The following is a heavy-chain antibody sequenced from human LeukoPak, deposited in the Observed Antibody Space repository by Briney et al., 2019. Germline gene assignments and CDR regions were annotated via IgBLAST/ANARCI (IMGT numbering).Heavy chain of an antibody. Sequence: PGGSLRLSCAASGFTFSNYAMSWVRQAPGKGLEWVSAVSGSGGSTYYADSVKGRFTISRDNSKNTLFLQMNSLRAEDTAVYYCAAAPQTYRYLGSWGPGTLVTVSS. CDR3: AAAPQTYRYLGS. J-gene: IGHJ4*02. D-gene: IGHD3-16*02. CDR2: VSGSGGST. CDR1: GFTFSNYA. V-gene: IGHV3-23*01.